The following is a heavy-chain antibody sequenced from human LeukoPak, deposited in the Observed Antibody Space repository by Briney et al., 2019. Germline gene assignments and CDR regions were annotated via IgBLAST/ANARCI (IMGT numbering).Heavy chain of an antibody. D-gene: IGHD3-22*01. V-gene: IGHV4-4*07. CDR3: ARGPHPYYYDSSGYYFSYYYYGMDV. CDR2: IYTSGST. Sequence: SQTLSLTCTVSGGSISSYYWSWIRQPAGKGLEWIGRIYTSGSTNYNPSLKSRVTMSVDTSKNQFSLKLSSVTAADTAVYYCARGPHPYYYDSSGYYFSYYYYGMDVWGQGTTVTVSS. CDR1: GGSISSYY. J-gene: IGHJ6*02.